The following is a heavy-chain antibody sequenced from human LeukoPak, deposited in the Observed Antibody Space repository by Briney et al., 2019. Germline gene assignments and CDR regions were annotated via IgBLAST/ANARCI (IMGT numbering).Heavy chain of an antibody. Sequence: GESLKISSKASGYSFTNYLISGVRQMPGKGLEWMGRIAPSDSYTNYSPSFQGHVTISADKSISTAYLQWSSLKASDTAMYYCACRFSGYYGSGSYATWGQGTLVTVSS. J-gene: IGHJ4*02. D-gene: IGHD3-10*01. V-gene: IGHV5-10-1*01. CDR2: IAPSDSYT. CDR1: GYSFTNYL. CDR3: ACRFSGYYGSGSYAT.